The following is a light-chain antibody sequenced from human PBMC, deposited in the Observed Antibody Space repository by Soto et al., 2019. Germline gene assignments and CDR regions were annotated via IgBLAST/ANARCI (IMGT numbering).Light chain of an antibody. J-gene: IGKJ1*01. V-gene: IGKV1-5*01. Sequence: DIQMTQSPSTLSASVGDRVTITCRASQSINKWLAWYHQKPGKAPKLLIYDASSLNSGAPSRFSGRRSGTEFTLTISSVQPDDFAAYYCQQYDSYPWTFGQGTKVEIK. CDR3: QQYDSYPWT. CDR2: DAS. CDR1: QSINKW.